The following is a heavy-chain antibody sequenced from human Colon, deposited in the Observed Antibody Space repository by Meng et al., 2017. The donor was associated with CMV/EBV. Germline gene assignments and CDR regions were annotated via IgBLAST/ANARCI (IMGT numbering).Heavy chain of an antibody. J-gene: IGHJ4*02. CDR3: VRVDTMTTFLLDS. D-gene: IGHD4-11*01. Sequence: SETLSLTCTVSGGSIGSSSYYWGWIRQPPGKGLEWIGSIYYSGSTYYNPSLESRLTISVDRSKNQFSLRLTTATAADAAVYYCVRVDTMTTFLLDSWGQGTLVTVSS. CDR2: IYYSGST. CDR1: GGSIGSSSYY. V-gene: IGHV4-39*07.